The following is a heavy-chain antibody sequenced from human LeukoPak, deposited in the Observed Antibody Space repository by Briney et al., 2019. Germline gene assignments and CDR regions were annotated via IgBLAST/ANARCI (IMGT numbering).Heavy chain of an antibody. V-gene: IGHV4-59*01. CDR1: GGSISSYY. CDR3: ARSDYYDILTGYYTGRGPYYYYGMDV. Sequence: SETLSLTCAVYGGSISSYYWSWIRQPPGKGLEWIGYIYYSGSTNYNPSLKSRVTISVDTSKNQFSLKLSSVTAADTAVYYCARSDYYDILTGYYTGRGPYYYYGMDVWGKGTTVTVSS. D-gene: IGHD3-9*01. CDR2: IYYSGST. J-gene: IGHJ6*04.